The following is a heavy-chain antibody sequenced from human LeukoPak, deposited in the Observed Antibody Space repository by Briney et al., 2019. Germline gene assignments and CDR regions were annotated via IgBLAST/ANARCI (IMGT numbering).Heavy chain of an antibody. CDR2: IYSAVST. J-gene: IGHJ4*02. CDR1: GLTVINNY. CDR3: ARIAAAGPIDY. Sequence: PGGSLRLSCAACGLTVINNYMSWVRQAPGKGLEWVSVIYSAVSTYHTDSVKGRFTISRDISKNTLYLQMNSLRAEDTAVYYCARIAAAGPIDYWGQGTLVTVSS. V-gene: IGHV3-66*01. D-gene: IGHD6-13*01.